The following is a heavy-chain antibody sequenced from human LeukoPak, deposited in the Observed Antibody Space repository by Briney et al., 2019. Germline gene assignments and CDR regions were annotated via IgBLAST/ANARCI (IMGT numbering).Heavy chain of an antibody. D-gene: IGHD2-21*02. CDR2: INSDGSST. J-gene: IGHJ4*02. Sequence: PGGSLRLSCAASGFTFSSYWTHWVRQAPGKGLVWVSRINSDGSSTSYADSVKGRFTISRDNAKNTLYLQMNSLRAEDTAVYYCARAAYCGGGCHYYFDYWGQGTLVTVSS. CDR1: GFTFSSYW. V-gene: IGHV3-74*01. CDR3: ARAAYCGGGCHYYFDY.